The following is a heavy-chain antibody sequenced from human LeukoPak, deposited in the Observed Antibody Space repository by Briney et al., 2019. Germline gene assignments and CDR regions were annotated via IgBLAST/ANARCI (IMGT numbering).Heavy chain of an antibody. CDR2: ISGSGGST. CDR1: GFTFSSYA. D-gene: IGHD6-19*01. J-gene: IGHJ4*02. CDR3: AKAAGRATAVAGTLTFDY. Sequence: GGSLRLSCAASGFTFSSYAMSWVRQAPGKALEWVSAISGSGGSTYYADSVKGRFTISRDNSKNTLYLQMNSLRAEDTAVYYCAKAAGRATAVAGTLTFDYWGQGTLVTVSS. V-gene: IGHV3-23*01.